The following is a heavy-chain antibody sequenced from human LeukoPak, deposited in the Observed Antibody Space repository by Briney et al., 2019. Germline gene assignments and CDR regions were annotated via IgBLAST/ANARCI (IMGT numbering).Heavy chain of an antibody. V-gene: IGHV3-21*01. CDR1: GFTFSSYS. CDR2: ISSSSSYI. CDR3: ASSGTAMGENDY. D-gene: IGHD5-18*01. Sequence: GGSLSLSCAASGFTFSSYSMNWVRQAPGKGLEWVSSISSSSSYIYYADSVKGRFTISRDNAKNSLYLQMNSLRAEDTAVYYCASSGTAMGENDYWGQGTLVTVSS. J-gene: IGHJ4*02.